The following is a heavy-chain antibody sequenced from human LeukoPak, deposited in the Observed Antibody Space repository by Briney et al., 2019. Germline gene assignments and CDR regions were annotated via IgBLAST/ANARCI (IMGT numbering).Heavy chain of an antibody. J-gene: IGHJ5*02. CDR3: AKDTSAYGDYLSWFDP. CDR1: GFTFSSYA. CDR2: ISGSGGST. V-gene: IGHV3-23*01. Sequence: GGSLRLFCAASGFTFSSYAMSWVRQAPGKGREWVSAISGSGGSTYYADSVKGRFTISRDNSKNTLYLQMNSLRAEDTAVYYCAKDTSAYGDYLSWFDPWGQGTLVTVSS. D-gene: IGHD4-17*01.